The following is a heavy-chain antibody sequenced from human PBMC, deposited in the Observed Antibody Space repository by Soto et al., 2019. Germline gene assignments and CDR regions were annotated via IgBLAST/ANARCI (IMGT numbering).Heavy chain of an antibody. CDR3: AKVRGSSSWFDP. J-gene: IGHJ5*02. CDR1: GFTFSSYA. D-gene: IGHD6-13*01. Sequence: GGSLRLSCAASGFTFSSYAMSWVRQAPGKGLEWVSAISGSGGSTYYADSVKGRFTISRDNSNNTLYLQMNSLRAEDTAVYYCAKVRGSSSWFDPWGQGTLVTVSS. V-gene: IGHV3-23*01. CDR2: ISGSGGST.